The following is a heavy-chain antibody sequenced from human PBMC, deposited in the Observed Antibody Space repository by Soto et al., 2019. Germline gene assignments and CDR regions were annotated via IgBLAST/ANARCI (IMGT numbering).Heavy chain of an antibody. CDR2: IYYSGST. J-gene: IGHJ4*02. CDR3: ARREEAHFDY. Sequence: SETLSLTCTVSGGSISSYYWSWIRQPPGKGLEWIGYIYYSGSTNYNPSLKSRVTISVDTSKNQFSLKLSSVTAADTAVYYCARREEAHFDYWGQGTLVTVSS. CDR1: GGSISSYY. V-gene: IGHV4-59*08.